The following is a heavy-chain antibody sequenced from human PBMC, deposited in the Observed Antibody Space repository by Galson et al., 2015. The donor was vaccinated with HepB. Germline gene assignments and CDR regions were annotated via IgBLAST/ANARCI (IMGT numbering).Heavy chain of an antibody. CDR2: IWYDGSNK. CDR1: GFTFSSYG. Sequence: SLRLSCAASGFTFSSYGMHWVRQAPGKGLEWVAVIWYDGSNKYYADSVKGRFTISRDNSKNTPYLQMNSLRAEDTAVYYCARDETYSSSPVDPWGQGILVTVSS. CDR3: ARDETYSSSPVDP. J-gene: IGHJ5*02. V-gene: IGHV3-33*01. D-gene: IGHD6-6*01.